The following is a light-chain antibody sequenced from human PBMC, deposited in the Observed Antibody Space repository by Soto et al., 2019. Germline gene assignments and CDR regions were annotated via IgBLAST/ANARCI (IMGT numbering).Light chain of an antibody. CDR3: TSYTSSATGV. J-gene: IGLJ2*01. CDR2: EVS. CDR1: SSDVGGYKY. Sequence: QSALTQPASVSGSPGQSITISCTGTSSDVGGYKYVSWYQQHPGKNPKLLIYEVSNRPSGDSSRFSGSKAGNTASLTIPGLRAEDEADYYCTSYTSSATGVFGGGTKVTVL. V-gene: IGLV2-14*01.